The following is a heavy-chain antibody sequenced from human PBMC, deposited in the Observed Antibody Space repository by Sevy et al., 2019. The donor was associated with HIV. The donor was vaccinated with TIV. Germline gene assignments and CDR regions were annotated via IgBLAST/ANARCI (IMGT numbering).Heavy chain of an antibody. D-gene: IGHD5-18*01. V-gene: IGHV4-59*01. CDR3: ARTQKSTSGYSYGPYYYYMDV. J-gene: IGHJ6*03. CDR1: GGSISSYY. CDR2: IYYSGST. Sequence: SETLSLTCTVSGGSISSYYWSWIRQPPGKGLEWIGYIYYSGSTNYNPSLKSRVTISVDTSKNQFSLKLSPVTAADTAVYYCARTQKSTSGYSYGPYYYYMDVWGKGTTVTVSS.